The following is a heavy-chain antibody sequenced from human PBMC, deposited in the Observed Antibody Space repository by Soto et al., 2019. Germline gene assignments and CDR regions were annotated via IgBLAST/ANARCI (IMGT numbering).Heavy chain of an antibody. Sequence: GGSLRLSCAASGFTFSSYAMSWVRQAPGKGLEWVSAISGSGGSTYYADSVKGRFTISRDNSKNTLYLQMNSLRAEETAVYYCAKGGSYDFWSGYYTLNLADYWGQGTLVTVSS. D-gene: IGHD3-3*01. CDR3: AKGGSYDFWSGYYTLNLADY. CDR1: GFTFSSYA. CDR2: ISGSGGST. J-gene: IGHJ4*02. V-gene: IGHV3-23*01.